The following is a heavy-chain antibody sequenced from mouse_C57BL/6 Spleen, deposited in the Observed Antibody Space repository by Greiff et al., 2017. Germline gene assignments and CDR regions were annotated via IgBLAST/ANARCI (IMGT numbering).Heavy chain of an antibody. Sequence: QVQLQQSGAELVKPGASVKMSCKASGYTFTTYPIEWMKQNHGKSLEWIGNFHPYNDDTKYNEKFKGKATLTVDKSSSTVYLQLSRLTSDDSAVYYCAIYYDYDGAMDYWGQGTSVTVSS. CDR1: GYTFTTYP. CDR3: AIYYDYDGAMDY. CDR2: FHPYNDDT. D-gene: IGHD2-4*01. V-gene: IGHV1-47*01. J-gene: IGHJ4*01.